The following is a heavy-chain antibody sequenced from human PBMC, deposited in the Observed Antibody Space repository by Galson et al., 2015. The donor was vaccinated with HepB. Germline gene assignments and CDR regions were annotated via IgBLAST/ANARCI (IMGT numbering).Heavy chain of an antibody. CDR1: GYTFTSYA. CDR3: ARTRAPGYEVYFDY. CDR2: INTNTGNP. Sequence: SVKVSCRASGYTFTSYAMNWVRQAPGQGLEWMGWINTNTGNPTYAQGFTGRFVFSLDTSVSTAYLQISSLKAEDTAVYYCARTRAPGYEVYFDYWGQGTLVTVSS. J-gene: IGHJ4*02. V-gene: IGHV7-4-1*02. D-gene: IGHD3-3*01.